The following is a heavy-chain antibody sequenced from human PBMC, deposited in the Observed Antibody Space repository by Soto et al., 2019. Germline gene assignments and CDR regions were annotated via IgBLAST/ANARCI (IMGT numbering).Heavy chain of an antibody. J-gene: IGHJ6*03. V-gene: IGHV3-74*01. D-gene: IGHD3-10*01. CDR1: GFTFSSYW. Sequence: GGSLRLSCAASGFTFSSYWMHWVRQAPGKGLVWVSRINSDGSSTSYADSVKGRFTISRDNSKNTLYLQMNSLRAEDTAVYYCAKGGSSPNYYYYYMDVWGKGTTVTVSS. CDR2: INSDGSST. CDR3: AKGGSSPNYYYYYMDV.